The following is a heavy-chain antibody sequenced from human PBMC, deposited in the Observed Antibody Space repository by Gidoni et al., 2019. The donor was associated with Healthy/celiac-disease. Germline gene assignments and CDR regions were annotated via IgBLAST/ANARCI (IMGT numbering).Heavy chain of an antibody. CDR2: IYYSGST. Sequence: QVQLQESGPGLVKPSQTLSLTCTVSGGSISSGGYYWSWIRQHPGKGLEWIGYIYYSGSTYYNPSLKSRVTISVDTSKNQFSLKLSSVTAADTAVYYCARDRGIAAAGTWTYYYGMDVWGQGTTVTVSS. D-gene: IGHD6-13*01. CDR3: ARDRGIAAAGTWTYYYGMDV. CDR1: GGSISSGGYY. V-gene: IGHV4-31*03. J-gene: IGHJ6*02.